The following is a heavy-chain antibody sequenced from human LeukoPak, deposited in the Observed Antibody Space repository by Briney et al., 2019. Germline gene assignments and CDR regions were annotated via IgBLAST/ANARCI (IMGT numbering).Heavy chain of an antibody. J-gene: IGHJ4*02. Sequence: GGSLRLSCAASGFTFSDFSMNWVRQPPGKGPEWVASISTSSSHIYYADSVKGRFTISRDNAKNSLSLQMNSLRAEDTAVYYCATDGVGFDYWGQGTLVTVSS. V-gene: IGHV3-21*01. D-gene: IGHD1-26*01. CDR2: ISTSSSHI. CDR1: GFTFSDFS. CDR3: ATDGVGFDY.